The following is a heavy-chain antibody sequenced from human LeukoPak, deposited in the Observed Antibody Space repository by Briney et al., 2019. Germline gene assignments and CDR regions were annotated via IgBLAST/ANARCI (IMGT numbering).Heavy chain of an antibody. CDR3: ARVRLGDHSDY. J-gene: IGHJ4*02. Sequence: GGSLRLSCAASGFTFSSSSMTWVRQPPGKGLEWVAYITSGSSPISYADSVKGRFTISRDNAKNSLFLQMNSLRDGDTAVYYCARVRLGDHSDYWVQATMVTVSS. V-gene: IGHV3-48*02. CDR2: ITSGSSPI. CDR1: GFTFSSSS. D-gene: IGHD3-16*01.